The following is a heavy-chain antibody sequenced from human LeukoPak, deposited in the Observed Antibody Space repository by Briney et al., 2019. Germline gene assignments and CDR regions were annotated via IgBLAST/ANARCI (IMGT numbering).Heavy chain of an antibody. CDR1: GGTFSSYA. CDR2: IIPILGIA. D-gene: IGHD3-3*02. V-gene: IGHV1-69*04. Sequence: SVKVSCKASGGTFSSYAIGWVRQAPGQGLEWMGRIIPILGIANYAQKFQGRVTITADKSTSTAYMELSSLRSEDTAVYYCARELEGYFDYWGQGTLVTVSS. CDR3: ARELEGYFDY. J-gene: IGHJ4*02.